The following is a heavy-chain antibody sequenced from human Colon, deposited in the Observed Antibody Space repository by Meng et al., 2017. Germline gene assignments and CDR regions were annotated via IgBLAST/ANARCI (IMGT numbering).Heavy chain of an antibody. CDR1: GFTFGSYS. Sequence: QVQLVESGGGVVQPGRSLRLSCDAAGFTFGSYSMHWVRQAPGKGLDWVAVTSYDEGTKYYADSVRGRFTISRDNSKNTLYLQMNSLRAEDTAVYYCAREPDHRSWLDTWGQGTLVTVPS. D-gene: IGHD1-14*01. V-gene: IGHV3-30*04. CDR2: TSYDEGTK. CDR3: AREPDHRSWLDT. J-gene: IGHJ5*02.